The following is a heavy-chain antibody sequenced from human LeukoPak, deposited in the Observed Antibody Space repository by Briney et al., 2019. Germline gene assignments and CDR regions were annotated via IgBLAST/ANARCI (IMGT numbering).Heavy chain of an antibody. CDR3: ARAGITMVRGKDY. CDR2: INHSGST. D-gene: IGHD3-10*01. CDR1: GGSFSGYY. Sequence: SETLSLTCAVYGGSFSGYYWSWIRQPPGKGLEWIGEINHSGSTNYNPPLKSRVTISVDTSKNQFSLKLSSVTAADTAVYYCARAGITMVRGKDYWGQGTLVTVSS. J-gene: IGHJ4*02. V-gene: IGHV4-34*01.